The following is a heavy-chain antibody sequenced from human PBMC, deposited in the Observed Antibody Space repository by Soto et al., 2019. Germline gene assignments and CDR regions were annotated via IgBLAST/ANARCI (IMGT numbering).Heavy chain of an antibody. CDR1: GFTFDDYA. Sequence: GGSLRLSCAASGFTFDDYAMHWVRQAPGKGLEWVSGISWNSGSIGYADSVKGRFTISRDNAKNSLYLQMNSLRAEDTALYYCAKVAQPEGDKTGYFDYWGQGTLVTVSS. D-gene: IGHD1-26*01. CDR2: ISWNSGSI. V-gene: IGHV3-9*01. CDR3: AKVAQPEGDKTGYFDY. J-gene: IGHJ4*02.